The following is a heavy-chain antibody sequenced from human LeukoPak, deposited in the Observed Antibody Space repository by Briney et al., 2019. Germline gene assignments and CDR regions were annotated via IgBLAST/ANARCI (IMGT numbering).Heavy chain of an antibody. CDR2: IYYSGST. D-gene: IGHD3-22*01. CDR1: GGSIRSYY. Sequence: PETLSLTCTVSGGSIRSYYWSWIRQPPGKGLEWIGYIYYSGSTNYNPSLKSRVTISVDTSKNQFSLKLSSVTAADTAVYYCARLYYDSSGYYPFDYWGQGTLVTVSS. J-gene: IGHJ4*02. V-gene: IGHV4-59*08. CDR3: ARLYYDSSGYYPFDY.